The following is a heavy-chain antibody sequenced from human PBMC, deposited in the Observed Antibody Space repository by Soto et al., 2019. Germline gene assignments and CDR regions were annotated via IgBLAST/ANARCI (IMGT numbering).Heavy chain of an antibody. D-gene: IGHD3-22*01. CDR3: ARDRVTYYYDSSGYNNWFDP. Sequence: ASVKVSCKASGYTFTSYYMHWVRQAPGQGLEWMGIINPSGGSTSYAQKFQGRVTVTRDTSTSTVYMELSSLRSEDTAVYYCARDRVTYYYDSSGYNNWFDPWGQGTQVTSPQ. V-gene: IGHV1-46*01. CDR2: INPSGGST. J-gene: IGHJ5*02. CDR1: GYTFTSYY.